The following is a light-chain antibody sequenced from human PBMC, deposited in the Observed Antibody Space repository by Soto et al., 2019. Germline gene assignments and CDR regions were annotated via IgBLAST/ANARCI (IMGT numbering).Light chain of an antibody. CDR2: DVS. CDR3: SSYTSTKTLV. Sequence: QSVLTQPASVSGSPGQSITISCTGTSSDVGGYNYVSWYQQHPGKAPKLMIYDVSNRPSGVSNRFSSSKSGNTASLTISGFQAEDEADYYCSSYTSTKTLVFGTGTKLTVL. CDR1: SSDVGGYNY. J-gene: IGLJ1*01. V-gene: IGLV2-14*01.